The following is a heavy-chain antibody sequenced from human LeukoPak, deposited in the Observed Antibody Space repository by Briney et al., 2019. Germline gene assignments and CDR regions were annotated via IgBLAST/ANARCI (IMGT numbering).Heavy chain of an antibody. D-gene: IGHD3-22*01. Sequence: GGSLRLSCAASGFTFSSYAMSWVCQAPGKGLEWVSAISGSGGSTYYADSVKGRFTISRDNSKNTLYLQMNSLRAEDTAVYYCAKEGDSSGYYYLGMDVWGQGTTVTVSS. CDR2: ISGSGGST. J-gene: IGHJ6*02. CDR3: AKEGDSSGYYYLGMDV. V-gene: IGHV3-23*01. CDR1: GFTFSSYA.